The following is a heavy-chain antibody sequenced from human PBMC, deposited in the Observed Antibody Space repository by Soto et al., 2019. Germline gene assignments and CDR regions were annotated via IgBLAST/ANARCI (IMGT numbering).Heavy chain of an antibody. V-gene: IGHV1-69*13. CDR1: GGTFSSYA. Sequence: ASVKVSCKASGGTFSSYAISWVRQAPGQGLEWMGGIIPIFGTANYAQKFQGRVTITADESTSTAYMELSSLRSEDTAVYYCARGGYGYYYDSSGPYDAFDIWGQGTMVTVSS. J-gene: IGHJ3*02. D-gene: IGHD3-22*01. CDR3: ARGGYGYYYDSSGPYDAFDI. CDR2: IIPIFGTA.